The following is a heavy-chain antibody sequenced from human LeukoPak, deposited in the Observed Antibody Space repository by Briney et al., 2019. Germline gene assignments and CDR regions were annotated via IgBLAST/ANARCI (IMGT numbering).Heavy chain of an antibody. Sequence: GGTLRLSCAASGFTFSSYEMNWVRKAPGKGLERVSYISSSGSTIYYADSVKGRFTISRDNAKNSLYLQMNSLRAEDTAVYYCARVGYSSSWYRKYYFDYWGQGTLVTVSS. V-gene: IGHV3-48*03. CDR1: GFTFSSYE. CDR2: ISSSGSTI. D-gene: IGHD6-13*01. CDR3: ARVGYSSSWYRKYYFDY. J-gene: IGHJ4*02.